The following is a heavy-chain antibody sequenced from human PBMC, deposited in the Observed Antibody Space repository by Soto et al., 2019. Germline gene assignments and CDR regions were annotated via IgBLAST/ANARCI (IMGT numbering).Heavy chain of an antibody. V-gene: IGHV3-23*01. D-gene: IGHD1-26*01. CDR3: AKDISGTYSDLDY. J-gene: IGHJ4*02. CDR2: ISGSGGDT. CDR1: GFTFSSYA. Sequence: GGSLRLSGAGSGFTFSSYAMSWVRQAPGKGLEWVSVISGSGGDTYYAASVKGRFTIARDNSKNTLYLQMNSLRADDTAVYYCAKDISGTYSDLDYWGPETLVNVSS.